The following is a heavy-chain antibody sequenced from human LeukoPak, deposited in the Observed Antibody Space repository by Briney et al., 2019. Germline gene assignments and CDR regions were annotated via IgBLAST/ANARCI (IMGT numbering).Heavy chain of an antibody. J-gene: IGHJ4*02. V-gene: IGHV4-39*01. CDR2: IYYSGST. D-gene: IGHD3-10*01. Sequence: SETLSLTCTVSGGSISSSSYCWGWIRQPPGKGLEWIGSIYYSGSTYYNPSLKSRVTISVDTSKNQFSLKLSSVTAADTAVYYCASPGESGYFDYWGQGTLVTVSS. CDR3: ASPGESGYFDY. CDR1: GGSISSSSYC.